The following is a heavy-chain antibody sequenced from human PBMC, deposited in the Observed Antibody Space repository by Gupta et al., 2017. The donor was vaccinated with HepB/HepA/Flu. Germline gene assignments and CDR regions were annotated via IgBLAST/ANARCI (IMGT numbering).Heavy chain of an antibody. CDR3: ARDRGDYYDSSGPYFDY. CDR2: ISAYNGNT. J-gene: IGHJ4*02. V-gene: IGHV1-18*01. Sequence: QVQLVQSGAEVKKPGASVKVSCKASGYTFTSYGIRWVRQAPGQGLEWMGWISAYNGNTNYAQKLQGRVTMTTDTSTSTAYMELRSLRSDDTAVYYCARDRGDYYDSSGPYFDYWGQGTLVTVSS. CDR1: GYTFTSYG. D-gene: IGHD3-22*01.